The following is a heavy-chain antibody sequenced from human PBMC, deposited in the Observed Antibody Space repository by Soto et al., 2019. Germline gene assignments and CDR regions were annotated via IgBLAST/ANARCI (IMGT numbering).Heavy chain of an antibody. CDR2: IIPIRGIT. CDR1: GGTFSSYT. V-gene: IGHV1-69*02. D-gene: IGHD5-12*01. J-gene: IGHJ6*03. CDR3: ARGPGYSGYDRADYYYMDV. Sequence: GASVKVSCKASGGTFSSYTISWVRQAPGQGLEWMGRIIPIRGITSYAQKFQGRVTITANTSTSTAYMELSSLRSEDTAVYYCARGPGYSGYDRADYYYMDVWGKGTTVTVSS.